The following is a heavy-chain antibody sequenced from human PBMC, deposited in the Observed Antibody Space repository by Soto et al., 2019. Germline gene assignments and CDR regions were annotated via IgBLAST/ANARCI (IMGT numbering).Heavy chain of an antibody. CDR2: ILSSGST. CDR1: GGSVSSGSYY. D-gene: IGHD6-13*01. Sequence: TSETLSLTCPVSGGSVSSGSYYWTWIRQSPGKGLEWMGYILSSGSTDYNPSLKSRVTISVDTSKNEFSLKLRSVTAADTAVYYCARQRIAAAQYYFDYWGQGMLVTVSS. J-gene: IGHJ4*02. V-gene: IGHV4-61*01. CDR3: ARQRIAAAQYYFDY.